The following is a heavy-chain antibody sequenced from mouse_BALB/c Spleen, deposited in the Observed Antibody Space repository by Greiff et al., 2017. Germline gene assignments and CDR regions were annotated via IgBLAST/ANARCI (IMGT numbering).Heavy chain of an antibody. CDR2: IDPANGNT. Sequence: VHVKQSGAELVKPGASVKLSCTASGFNIKDTYMHWVKQRPEQGLEWMGRIDPANGNTNYDPKFQGKATITADTSSNTAYLQLSSLTSEDTAVYYCAREYYGSRPVAYWGQGTLVTVSA. J-gene: IGHJ3*01. D-gene: IGHD1-1*01. CDR1: GFNIKDTY. CDR3: AREYYGSRPVAY. V-gene: IGHV14-3*02.